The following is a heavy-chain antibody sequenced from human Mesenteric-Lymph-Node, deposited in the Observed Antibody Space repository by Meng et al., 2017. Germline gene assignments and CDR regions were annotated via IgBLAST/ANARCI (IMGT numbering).Heavy chain of an antibody. CDR3: ARDRESMVRGVIIPYYFDY. CDR2: ISVYNGNT. CDR1: GGTFSSYG. Sequence: ASVKVSCKASGGTFSSYGISWVRQAPGQGLEWMGWISVYNGNTIYAQNLQGRVSMTTDTSTSTAYMELKSLRSDDTAVYYCARDRESMVRGVIIPYYFDYWGQGTLVTVSS. V-gene: IGHV1-18*01. J-gene: IGHJ4*02. D-gene: IGHD3-10*01.